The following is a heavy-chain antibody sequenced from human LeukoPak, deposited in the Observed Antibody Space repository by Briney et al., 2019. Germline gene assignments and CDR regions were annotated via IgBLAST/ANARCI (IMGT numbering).Heavy chain of an antibody. CDR2: IKQDGSEK. V-gene: IGHV3-7*01. CDR3: AKWRFGDGYNNPPYPLDY. D-gene: IGHD5-24*01. CDR1: GFTFSSYW. Sequence: GGSLRLSSAASGFTFSSYWMSWVRQAPGKGLEWVANIKQDGSEKYYVDSVKGRFTISRDNAKNSLYLQMNSLRAEDTAVYYCAKWRFGDGYNNPPYPLDYWGQGTLVTVSS. J-gene: IGHJ4*02.